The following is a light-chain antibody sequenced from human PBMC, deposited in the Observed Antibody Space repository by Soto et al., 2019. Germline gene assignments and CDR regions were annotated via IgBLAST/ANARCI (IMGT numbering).Light chain of an antibody. CDR2: EVS. CDR3: CSYAGTSTHTV. J-gene: IGLJ7*01. Sequence: QSALTQPASVSGSPGQSITISCTGTSSDVGSYKLVSWYQQHTGKAPKLMISEVSKRPSGISDRFSGSKSGSTASLSISGLQAEDEADYYCCSYAGTSTHTVFGGGHQLTVL. CDR1: SSDVGSYKL. V-gene: IGLV2-23*02.